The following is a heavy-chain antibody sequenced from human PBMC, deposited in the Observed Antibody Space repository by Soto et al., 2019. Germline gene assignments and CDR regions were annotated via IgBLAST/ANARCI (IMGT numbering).Heavy chain of an antibody. CDR2: IYYSGST. CDR1: GGSISSSSYY. CDR3: ARGGPGVWELPHYFDY. J-gene: IGHJ4*02. V-gene: IGHV4-39*01. D-gene: IGHD1-26*01. Sequence: QLQLQESGPGLVKPSETLSLTCTVSGGSISSSSYYWGWIRQPPGKGLEWIGSIYYSGSTYYNPSLKSRVTISVDTSKNQFSLKLSSVTAADTAVYYCARGGPGVWELPHYFDYWGQGTLVTVSS.